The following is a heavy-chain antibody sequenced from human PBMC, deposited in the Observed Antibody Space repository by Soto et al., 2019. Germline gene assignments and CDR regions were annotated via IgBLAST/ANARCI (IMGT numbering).Heavy chain of an antibody. CDR3: ARWEQPLFDY. CDR2: ISSDGNHK. Sequence: QVKLVESGGCVVQPGRSLRLSCAASGFNVSAYTMHWVRQAPGKGLEWVAVISSDGNHKYYTDSVKGRFTISRDTSTNTLYLQMNSLRAEDTAVYYCARWEQPLFDYWGQGTLVTVSS. D-gene: IGHD1-26*01. CDR1: GFNVSAYT. J-gene: IGHJ4*02. V-gene: IGHV3-30-3*01.